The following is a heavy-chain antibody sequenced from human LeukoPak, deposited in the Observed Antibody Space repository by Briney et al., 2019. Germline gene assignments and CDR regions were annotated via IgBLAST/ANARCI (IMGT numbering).Heavy chain of an antibody. V-gene: IGHV3-23*01. D-gene: IGHD6-13*01. CDR2: ISGSGGST. CDR3: AKDYREQLAPPRGY. CDR1: GFPFSSYA. J-gene: IGHJ4*02. Sequence: GRSLRLSCAASGFPFSSYAMSWVRQAPGKGLEWVSAISGSGGSTYYADSVKGRFTISRDNSKNTLYLQMNSLRAEDTAVYYCAKDYREQLAPPRGYWGQGTLVTVSS.